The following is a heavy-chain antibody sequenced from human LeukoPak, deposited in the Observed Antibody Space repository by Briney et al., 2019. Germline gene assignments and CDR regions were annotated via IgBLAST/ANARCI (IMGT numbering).Heavy chain of an antibody. Sequence: TQTLSLTCAVSGGSISSCGYSWSCIRQPPGKGLEWIGYIYHSGSTYYNPSLKSRVTISVDRSKNQFSLKLSSVTAADTAVYYCARWIMVRGVIMSGWFDPWGQGTLVTVSS. CDR3: ARWIMVRGVIMSGWFDP. CDR1: GGSISSCGYS. CDR2: IYHSGST. J-gene: IGHJ5*02. D-gene: IGHD3-10*01. V-gene: IGHV4-30-2*01.